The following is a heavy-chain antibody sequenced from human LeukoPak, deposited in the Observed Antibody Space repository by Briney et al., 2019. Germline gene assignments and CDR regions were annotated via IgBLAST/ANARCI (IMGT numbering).Heavy chain of an antibody. D-gene: IGHD1-1*01. J-gene: IGHJ4*02. Sequence: GGSLRLSCATSGFTFSSYPMYWVRQAPGKGLEYVLGISSNGDSTYYANSVKGRFTISRDNSKNTLYLQVGSLRPEDMAVYYCARGTTRGSDYWGQGTLVTVSS. CDR2: ISSNGDST. CDR3: ARGTTRGSDY. V-gene: IGHV3-64*01. CDR1: GFTFSSYP.